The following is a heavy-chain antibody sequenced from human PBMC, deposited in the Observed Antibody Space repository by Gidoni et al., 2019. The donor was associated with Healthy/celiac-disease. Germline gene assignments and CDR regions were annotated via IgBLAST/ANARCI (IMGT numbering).Heavy chain of an antibody. D-gene: IGHD4-17*01. J-gene: IGHJ5*02. Sequence: QVQLQESGPGLVTPSETLSLTCTVSGYSISSGYYWGWIRQPPGKGLEWIGSIYHSGSTYYNPSLKIRVTISVDTSKNQFSLKLSSVTAADTAVYYCARVAHRGFLTTVAKRGWFDPWGQGTLVTVSS. V-gene: IGHV4-38-2*02. CDR1: GYSISSGYY. CDR2: IYHSGST. CDR3: ARVAHRGFLTTVAKRGWFDP.